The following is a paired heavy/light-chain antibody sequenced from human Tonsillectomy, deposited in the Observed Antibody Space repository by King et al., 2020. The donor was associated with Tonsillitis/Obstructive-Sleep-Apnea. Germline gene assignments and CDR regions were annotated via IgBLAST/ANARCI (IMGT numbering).Light chain of an antibody. CDR2: RTN. CDR1: SSSIGSNF. V-gene: IGLV1-47*01. CDR3: ASWDDSLSGWL. J-gene: IGLJ3*02. Sequence: QSVLTQPPSVSGTPGQRITISCSGSSSSIGSNFVYWYQHLPGTAPKLVIHRTNQRPSGIPDRFSGSKSGTSASLAIGGLRSEDEADYYCASWDDSLSGWLFGGGTKVTVL.
Heavy chain of an antibody. J-gene: IGHJ6*03. CDR1: GFTFTTYP. D-gene: IGHD3-3*01. CDR3: ARGSPFGITYYYYIDV. Sequence: QVQLVESGGGVVQPGTSLRLSCAASGFTFTTYPMHWVRQAPGKGLEWVALLSFDGTAIYYADSVKGRFTISRDNSKNMLYLQMNSLGGEDTAAYFCARGSPFGITYYYYIDVWGNGTTVTVSS. V-gene: IGHV3-30*01. CDR2: LSFDGTAI.